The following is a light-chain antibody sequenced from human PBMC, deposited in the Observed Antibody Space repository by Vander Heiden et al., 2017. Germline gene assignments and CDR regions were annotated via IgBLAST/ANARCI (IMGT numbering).Light chain of an antibody. V-gene: IGKV1-33*01. CDR1: HGITTY. CDR2: DAS. CDR3: QQYGNAPLT. J-gene: IGKJ4*01. Sequence: DIQMTQAPSSLSASVGDRVTITCQASHGITTYLNWFQQKPGKAPKSLIYDASNLKTGVPSRFSGSGSGTHFTLTISSLQPEDSATYYCQQYGNAPLTFGGGTKVEIK.